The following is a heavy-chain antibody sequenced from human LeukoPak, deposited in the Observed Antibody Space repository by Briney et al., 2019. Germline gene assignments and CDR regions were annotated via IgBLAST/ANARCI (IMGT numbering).Heavy chain of an antibody. CDR2: INHSGST. D-gene: IGHD6-13*01. J-gene: IGHJ4*02. CDR1: GGSFSGYY. CDR3: ARGRRYSSTVDY. Sequence: SETLSLTCAVYGGSFSGYYWGWIRQPPGKGLEWIGEINHSGSTNYNPSLKSRVTISVDTSKNQFSLKLSSVTAADTAVYYCARGRRYSSTVDYWGQGTLVTVSS. V-gene: IGHV4-34*01.